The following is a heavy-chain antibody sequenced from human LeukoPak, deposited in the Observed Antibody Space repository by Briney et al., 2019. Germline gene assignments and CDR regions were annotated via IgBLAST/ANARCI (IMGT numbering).Heavy chain of an antibody. CDR2: INSDGSST. CDR3: ATGIWPTEGWYYYYMDV. D-gene: IGHD2/OR15-2a*01. CDR1: GFTFSSYW. J-gene: IGHJ6*03. Sequence: PVWSLILSCAASGFTFSSYWMHWVRQAPGKGLVWVSRINSDGSSTSYADSVKGRFTISRDNAKNTLYLQMNSLRAEDTAVYYCATGIWPTEGWYYYYMDVWGKGTTVTVSS. V-gene: IGHV3-74*01.